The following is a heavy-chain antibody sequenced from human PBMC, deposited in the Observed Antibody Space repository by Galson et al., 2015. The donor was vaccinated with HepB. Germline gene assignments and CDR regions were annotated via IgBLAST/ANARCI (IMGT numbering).Heavy chain of an antibody. J-gene: IGHJ3*02. CDR3: ATYSGCSGTSCLDAFDM. Sequence: ETLSLTCTVSGGSVSSNYWSWIRQPPGKGLEWIVYISYSGGTNYNPSLKSRVTISVDTSKNQFSLNLSSVTAADTAVYYCATYSGCSGTSCLDAFDMWGQGTMVSVSS. CDR2: ISYSGGT. V-gene: IGHV4-59*02. D-gene: IGHD2-2*01. CDR1: GGSVSSNY.